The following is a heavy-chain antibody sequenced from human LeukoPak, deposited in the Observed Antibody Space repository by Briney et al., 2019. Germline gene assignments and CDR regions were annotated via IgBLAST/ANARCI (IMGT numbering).Heavy chain of an antibody. V-gene: IGHV4-34*01. CDR2: INHSGST. CDR3: ARSGPQNSGSYLASAFDI. D-gene: IGHD1-26*01. J-gene: IGHJ3*02. CDR1: GGSFSGYY. Sequence: SETLSLTCAVYGGSFSGYYWSWIRQPPGKGLEWIGEINHSGSTNYNPSLKSRVTISVDTSKNQFSLKLSSVTAADTAVYYCARSGPQNSGSYLASAFDIWGQGTMVTVSS.